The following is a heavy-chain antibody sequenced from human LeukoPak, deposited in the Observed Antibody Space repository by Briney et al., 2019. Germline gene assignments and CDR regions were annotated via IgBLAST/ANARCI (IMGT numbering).Heavy chain of an antibody. CDR2: IYYSGST. CDR3: AREKSGYYSDAFDI. Sequence: SQTLSLTCTVSGGSISSGGYYWSWIRQHPGKGLEWIGYIYYSGSTYYNPSLKSRVTISVDTSKNQFSLKLSSVTAADTAVYYCAREKSGYYSDAFDIWGQGTMVTVSS. D-gene: IGHD3-22*01. CDR1: GGSISSGGYY. J-gene: IGHJ3*02. V-gene: IGHV4-31*03.